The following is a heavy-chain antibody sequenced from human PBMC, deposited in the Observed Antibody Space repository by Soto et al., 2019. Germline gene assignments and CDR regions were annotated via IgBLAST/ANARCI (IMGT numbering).Heavy chain of an antibody. CDR3: ARRAAAGEFDY. CDR2: IYYSGST. V-gene: IGHV4-39*01. CDR1: GGSISSSSYY. Sequence: QLQLQESGPGLVKPSETLSLTCTVSGGSISSSSYYWGWIRQPPGKGLEWIGSIYYSGSTYYNPSLKSRVTISVDTSKNQFSLKLSSVTAADTAVYYCARRAAAGEFDYWGQGTLVTVSS. D-gene: IGHD6-13*01. J-gene: IGHJ4*02.